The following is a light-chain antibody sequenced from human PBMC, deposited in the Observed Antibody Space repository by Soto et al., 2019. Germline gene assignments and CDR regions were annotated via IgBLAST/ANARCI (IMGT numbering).Light chain of an antibody. CDR3: QQEGTTPLT. J-gene: IGKJ4*01. Sequence: GERATLSCRASQSVGNNNLAWYQQKPGQAPRFLIYDASSRATGIPDRFSGSGSGTDFTLTISRLEPEDFAVYYCQQEGTTPLTFGGGTKV. CDR2: DAS. CDR1: QSVGNNN. V-gene: IGKV3-20*01.